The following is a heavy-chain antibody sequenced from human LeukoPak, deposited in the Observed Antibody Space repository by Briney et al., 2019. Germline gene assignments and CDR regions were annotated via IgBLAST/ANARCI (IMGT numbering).Heavy chain of an antibody. D-gene: IGHD6-6*01. J-gene: IGHJ6*03. CDR3: ARRPYYYYYMDV. Sequence: SETLSLTCAASGYSISRDYYWGWIRLPPGKGLEWIGTIYHSGSAYYNPSLKSRVTLLVDTSNNQFSLRLSSVTATDTAVYYCARRPYYYYYMDVWGKGTTVTVSS. V-gene: IGHV4-38-2*01. CDR1: GYSISRDYY. CDR2: IYHSGSA.